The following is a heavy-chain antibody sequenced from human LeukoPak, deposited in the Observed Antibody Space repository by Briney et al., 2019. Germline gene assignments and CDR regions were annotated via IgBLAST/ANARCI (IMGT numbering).Heavy chain of an antibody. CDR3: ATHPPKLCTGGSCSDY. CDR1: GGSISSRSYY. J-gene: IGHJ4*02. D-gene: IGHD2-15*01. CDR2: IYYSGST. V-gene: IGHV4-61*05. Sequence: SSETLSLTCTVSGGSISSRSYYWGWIRQPPGKGLEWIGYIYYSGSTNYNPSLKSRVTISIDTSKNQFSLKLSSVTAADTAVYYCATHPPKLCTGGSCSDYWGQGTLVTVSS.